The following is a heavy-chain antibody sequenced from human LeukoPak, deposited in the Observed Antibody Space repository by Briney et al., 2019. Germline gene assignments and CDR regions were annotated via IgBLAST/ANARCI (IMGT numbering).Heavy chain of an antibody. D-gene: IGHD6-19*01. Sequence: PGGSLRLSCAASGFTFSSYAMSWVRQAPGKGLEWVSSISSSSSYIYYADSVKGRFTISRDNAKNSLYLQMNSLRAEDTAVYYCARDGPIAVANGCWFDPWGQGTLVTVSS. V-gene: IGHV3-21*01. CDR1: GFTFSSYA. CDR3: ARDGPIAVANGCWFDP. CDR2: ISSSSSYI. J-gene: IGHJ5*02.